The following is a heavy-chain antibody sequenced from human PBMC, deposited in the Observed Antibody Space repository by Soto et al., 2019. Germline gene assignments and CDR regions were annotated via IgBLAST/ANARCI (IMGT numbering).Heavy chain of an antibody. V-gene: IGHV1-18*04. D-gene: IGHD5-12*01. Sequence: ASVKVSCKASGYTFTSYGISWVRQAPGQGLEGMGWISAYNGNTNYAQKLQGRVTMTTDTSTSTAYMELRSLSSDDTAVYYCARDLQKSGYDPRAPCIGGWYRLDYWGQGTLVTVSS. CDR1: GYTFTSYG. CDR2: ISAYNGNT. J-gene: IGHJ4*02. CDR3: ARDLQKSGYDPRAPCIGGWYRLDY.